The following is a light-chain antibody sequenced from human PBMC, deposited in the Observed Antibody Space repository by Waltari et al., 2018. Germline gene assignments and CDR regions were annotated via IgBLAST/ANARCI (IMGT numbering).Light chain of an antibody. J-gene: IGKJ1*01. CDR3: QQSYNNPWT. CDR1: QSVGRH. Sequence: DIQMTQSPPSLSASVGDRITLTCRASQSVGRHVNWYQQTPGRAPKLLVFAASSLQSGVPSRVSGSGSGTDFTLTITSLQPADFATYYCQQSYNNPWTFGQGTKVEIK. V-gene: IGKV1-39*01. CDR2: AAS.